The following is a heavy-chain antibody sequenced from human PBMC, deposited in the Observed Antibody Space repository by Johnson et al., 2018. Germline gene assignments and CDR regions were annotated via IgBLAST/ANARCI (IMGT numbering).Heavy chain of an antibody. CDR2: VSSDGSST. CDR1: GFTFSNYW. J-gene: IGHJ6*02. Sequence: VQLVESGGGLVQPGGSLRLSCTASGFTFSNYWFHWVRQSPGKGLEWVSRVSSDGSSTTYVDSVRDRFTISRDNAKNTLYLQRNSLRAEDTAVYYCARDKGGMDVWGQGTAVTVSS. V-gene: IGHV3-74*01. CDR3: ARDKGGMDV.